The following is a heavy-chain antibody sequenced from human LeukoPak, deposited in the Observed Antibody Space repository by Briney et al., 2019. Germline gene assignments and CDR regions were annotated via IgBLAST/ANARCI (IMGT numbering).Heavy chain of an antibody. CDR2: ISAYNGNT. J-gene: IGHJ3*02. CDR1: GYTFTSYG. D-gene: IGHD3-22*01. V-gene: IGHV1-18*01. Sequence: ASVKVSCKASGYTFTSYGISWVRQAPGQWLEWMGWISAYNGNTNYAQKLQGRVTMTTDTSTSTAYMELRSLRSDDTAVYYCARSLGHYDSSGYNAFDIWGQGTMVTVSS. CDR3: ARSLGHYDSSGYNAFDI.